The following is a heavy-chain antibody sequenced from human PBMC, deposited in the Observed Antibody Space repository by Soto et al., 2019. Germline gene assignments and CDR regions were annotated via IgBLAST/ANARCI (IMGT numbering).Heavy chain of an antibody. CDR3: GIRDKIPVSAFLLNRSSDL. J-gene: IGHJ2*01. V-gene: IGHV4-34*01. CDR2: INHSGST. Sequence: PPGTGLEWIGEINHSGSTNYNPSLKSRVTISVDTSKNQFSLKLTSVTAVFFFQAEDGIRDKIPVSAFLLNRSSDL. D-gene: IGHD2-15*01.